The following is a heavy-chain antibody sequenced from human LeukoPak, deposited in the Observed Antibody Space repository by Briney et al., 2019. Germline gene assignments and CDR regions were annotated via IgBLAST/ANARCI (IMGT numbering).Heavy chain of an antibody. CDR3: ARGGWQTTGWYADH. V-gene: IGHV1-69*13. CDR2: ILPVASRP. CDR1: GDTFGNYD. Sequence: SVKVSCKASGDTFGNYDFAWVRLAPGQGLEWLGGILPVASRPVYAQSFQDRITITADESTSTVSMELTSLRSDDTAVYYCARGGWQTTGWYADHWGQGTLVTVAS. J-gene: IGHJ5*02. D-gene: IGHD6-19*01.